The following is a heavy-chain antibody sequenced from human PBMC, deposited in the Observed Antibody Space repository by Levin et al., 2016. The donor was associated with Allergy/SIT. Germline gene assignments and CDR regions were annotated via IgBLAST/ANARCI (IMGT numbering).Heavy chain of an antibody. CDR1: GGSISSSSYY. V-gene: IGHV4-39*01. Sequence: SETLSLTCTVSGGSISSSSYYWGWIRQPPGKGLEWIGSIYYSGSTYYNPSLKSRVTISVDTSKNQFSLKLSSVTAADTAVYYCARQTANDFWSGYPPRWFDPWGQGTLVTVSS. CDR3: ARQTANDFWSGYPPRWFDP. D-gene: IGHD3-3*01. CDR2: IYYSGST. J-gene: IGHJ5*02.